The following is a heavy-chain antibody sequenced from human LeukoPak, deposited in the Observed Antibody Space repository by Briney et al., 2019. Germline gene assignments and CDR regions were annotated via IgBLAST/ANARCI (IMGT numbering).Heavy chain of an antibody. V-gene: IGHV6-1*01. Sequence: SQTLSLTCAISGDSVSRKNVAWNWIRQSPSRGLEWLGRTSYMSKWYNEYALSVKSRITINPDTAKNQVSLQLNSVTPEDAAVYYCAQGRHNCYAMDVWGQGTTVIVSS. CDR1: GDSVSRKNVA. J-gene: IGHJ6*02. CDR2: TSYMSKWYN. CDR3: AQGRHNCYAMDV.